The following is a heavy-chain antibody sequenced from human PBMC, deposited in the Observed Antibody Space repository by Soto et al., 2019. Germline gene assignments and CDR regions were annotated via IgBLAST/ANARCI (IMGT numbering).Heavy chain of an antibody. CDR3: ARDPGDRNGMSV. Sequence: EVQLVESGGGLVHPGGSLRLSCAASGLTASSDYVSWVRQAPGKGLEWVSVTYSAGTTYSADSVQGRFTISRDDSKNMLYLQMNSLRAEDTAVYFCARDPGDRNGMSVWGQGTTVTASS. CDR1: GLTASSDY. CDR2: TYSAGTT. D-gene: IGHD1-26*01. J-gene: IGHJ6*02. V-gene: IGHV3-66*01.